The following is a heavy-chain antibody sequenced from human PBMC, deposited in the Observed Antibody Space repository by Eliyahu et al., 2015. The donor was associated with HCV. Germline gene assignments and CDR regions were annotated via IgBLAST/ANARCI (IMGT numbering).Heavy chain of an antibody. V-gene: IGHV3-49*05. CDR2: IRSEAYGGTT. CDR3: TRERRSYSGPYFFDY. D-gene: IGHD3-10*01. Sequence: EVQLVESGGGLVKPGRSLTLSCTVSGLXFGXXAMSWFRQAPGKGLEGIGFIRSEAYGGTTQYAASVKGRFIISRDDSKSIAYLQMNSLKTEDTAVYYCTRERRSYSGPYFFDYWGHGTLVTVSS. J-gene: IGHJ4*01. CDR1: GLXFGXXA.